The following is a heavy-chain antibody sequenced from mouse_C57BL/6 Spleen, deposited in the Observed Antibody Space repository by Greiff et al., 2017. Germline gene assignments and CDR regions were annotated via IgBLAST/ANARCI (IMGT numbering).Heavy chain of an antibody. CDR2: IYPGDGDT. V-gene: IGHV1-82*01. D-gene: IGHD1-1*01. CDR3: ASTYYGGYAMDY. J-gene: IGHJ4*01. Sequence: VKLMESGPELVKPGASVKISCKASGYAFSSSWMNWVKQRPGKGLEWIGRIYPGDGDTNYNGKFKGKATLTADKSSSTAYMQLSSLKSEDSAVYFCASTYYGGYAMDYWGQGTSVTVSS. CDR1: GYAFSSSW.